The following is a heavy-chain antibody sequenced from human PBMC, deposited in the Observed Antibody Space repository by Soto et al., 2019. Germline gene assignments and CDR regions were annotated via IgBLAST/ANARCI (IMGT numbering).Heavy chain of an antibody. Sequence: RGSLRLSWIASGFSHSDYLVAWIRHDPGKGLELVAAINGYGSDRGYLESVEGRFTISRDNANNSVFLHLNTLTAEDTAVYSCSRAPSWRAFHL. V-gene: IGHV3-7*04. J-gene: IGHJ3*01. CDR1: GFSHSDYL. CDR3: SRAPSWRAFHL. D-gene: IGHD6-6*01. CDR2: INGYGSDR.